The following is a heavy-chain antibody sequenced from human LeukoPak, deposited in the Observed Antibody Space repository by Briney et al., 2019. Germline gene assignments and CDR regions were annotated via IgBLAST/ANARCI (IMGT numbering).Heavy chain of an antibody. D-gene: IGHD2-8*02. CDR1: GFTFTSYV. J-gene: IGHJ4*02. CDR3: AKDSSGGVAYFDY. V-gene: IGHV3-23*01. Sequence: GGSLRLSCAASGFTFTSYVMTWIRQAPGKGPEWVSGISSSGGSTYYADSVKGRFTVSRDNSENTLYLQMNSLRAEDTAVYYCAKDSSGGVAYFDYWGQGTLVTVSS. CDR2: ISSSGGST.